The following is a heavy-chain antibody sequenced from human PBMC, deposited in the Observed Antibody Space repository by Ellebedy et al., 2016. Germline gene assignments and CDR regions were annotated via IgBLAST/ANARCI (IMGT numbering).Heavy chain of an antibody. V-gene: IGHV3-7*01. Sequence: GESLKISCVASGFSFSNYWMSWVRQAPGKGLEWVANIKQDGSDQYCVDSVKGRFTMSRDNAKNSLYLQMNSLRAEDTAVYYCARRGNGIYYFDYWGQGTLVTVSS. J-gene: IGHJ4*02. CDR2: IKQDGSDQ. D-gene: IGHD2/OR15-2a*01. CDR1: GFSFSNYW. CDR3: ARRGNGIYYFDY.